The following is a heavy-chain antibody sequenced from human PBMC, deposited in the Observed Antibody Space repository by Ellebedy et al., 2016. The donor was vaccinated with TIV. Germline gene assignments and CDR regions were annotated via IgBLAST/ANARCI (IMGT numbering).Heavy chain of an antibody. CDR2: ISYDGSNK. CDR1: GFTFSSYG. CDR3: AKDNTGVYYYYMDV. V-gene: IGHV3-30*18. Sequence: GGSLRLXXAASGFTFSSYGMHWVRQAPGKGLEWVAVISYDGSNKYYADSVKGRFTISRDNAKNSLYLQMNSLRAEDTALYYCAKDNTGVYYYYMDVWGKGTTVTVSS. J-gene: IGHJ6*03. D-gene: IGHD2-8*02.